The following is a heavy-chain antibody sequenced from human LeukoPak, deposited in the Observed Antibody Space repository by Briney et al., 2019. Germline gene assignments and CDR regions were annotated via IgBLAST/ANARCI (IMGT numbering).Heavy chain of an antibody. CDR3: ARAPIGGWYFDL. CDR1: GDSVSSNSAA. D-gene: IGHD2-15*01. CDR2: TYYRSKWSN. J-gene: IGHJ2*01. V-gene: IGHV6-1*01. Sequence: SQTLSLTCAISGDSVSSNSAAWNWIRQSPSRGLEWLGRTYYRSKWSNDYAVSVKSRITINPDTSQNQFSLQLDSLTPEDTAVYYCARAPIGGWYFDLWGRGTLVTVSS.